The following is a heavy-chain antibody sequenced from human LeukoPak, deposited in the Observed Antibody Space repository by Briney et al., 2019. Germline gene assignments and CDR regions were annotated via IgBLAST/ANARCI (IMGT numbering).Heavy chain of an antibody. CDR2: ISWNSGSI. CDR3: ARDMGISKTSDWYFDL. D-gene: IGHD1-26*01. V-gene: IGHV3-9*01. J-gene: IGHJ2*01. CDR1: GFTFDDYA. Sequence: SLRLSCAASGFTFDDYAMHWVRQAPGKGLEWVSGISWNSGSIGYADSVKGRFTISRDNAENLLYLHMSSLGAEDTGLYYCARDMGISKTSDWYFDLWGRGTLVTVSS.